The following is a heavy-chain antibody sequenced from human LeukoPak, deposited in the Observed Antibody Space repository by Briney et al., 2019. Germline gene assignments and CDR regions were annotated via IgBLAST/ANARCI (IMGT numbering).Heavy chain of an antibody. J-gene: IGHJ4*02. CDR2: ISAGGYST. V-gene: IGHV3-23*01. CDR1: GFTFSSYA. CDR3: AKDVYNWNFYFDY. Sequence: PGGSLRLSCAASGFTFSSYAMSWVRQAPGKGLEWVSAISAGGYSTYYADSVKGRFTISRDNSKKTLYLQMNSLRAEDTAIFYCAKDVYNWNFYFDYWGQGTLVTVSS. D-gene: IGHD1-7*01.